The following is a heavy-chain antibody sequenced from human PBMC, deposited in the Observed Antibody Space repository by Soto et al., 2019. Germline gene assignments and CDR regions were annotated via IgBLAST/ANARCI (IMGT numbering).Heavy chain of an antibody. Sequence: VHLVESGGGLIQPGGSLRLSCAASGLTVGDNYMSWVRQAPEMGLEWVSAIYYNGTTYYADSVKGRFTISRDTSKNTLSLQMDSLRVEDTAVYYCVRPLSSGRNYGKDVWGQGTTVTVSS. CDR3: VRPLSSGRNYGKDV. CDR2: IYYNGTT. V-gene: IGHV3-53*01. CDR1: GLTVGDNY. J-gene: IGHJ6*02. D-gene: IGHD3-10*01.